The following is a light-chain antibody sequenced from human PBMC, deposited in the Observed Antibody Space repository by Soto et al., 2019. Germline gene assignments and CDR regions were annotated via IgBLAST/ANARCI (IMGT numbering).Light chain of an antibody. J-gene: IGLJ2*01. V-gene: IGLV2-14*01. CDR1: SSDVGGYNY. CDR2: DVS. CDR3: SSYTSSSTLGV. Sequence: QSVLTHPASVSGSPGQSITISCTGTSSDVGGYNYVSWYQQHPGKAPKLMIYDVSNRPSGVSNRFSGSKSGNTASLTISGLQSEDEADYYCSSYTSSSTLGVFGGGTKVTVL.